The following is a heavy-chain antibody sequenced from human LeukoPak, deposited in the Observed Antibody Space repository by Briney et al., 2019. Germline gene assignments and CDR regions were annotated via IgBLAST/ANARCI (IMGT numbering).Heavy chain of an antibody. D-gene: IGHD3-16*02. CDR3: ARSSRWLYPDY. V-gene: IGHV3-7*01. CDR1: GVTFSSYW. J-gene: IGHJ4*02. CDR2: IKQDGSEK. Sequence: GGSLRLSCAASGVTFSSYWMSWVRQAPGKGLEWVASIKQDGSEKYYVDSVKGRFTISRDNAKNSLYLQMNSLRAEDTDVYYCARSSRWLYPDYWGQGTLVTVSS.